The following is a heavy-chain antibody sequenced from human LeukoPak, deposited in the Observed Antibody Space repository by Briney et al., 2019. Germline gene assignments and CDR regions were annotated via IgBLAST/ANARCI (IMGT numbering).Heavy chain of an antibody. V-gene: IGHV1-2*02. CDR2: IYPNNGAT. D-gene: IGHD3-10*01. CDR1: GYTFSGTGWY. Sequence: ASLKVSCRASGYTFSGTGWYLYWLRQAPGQGLECMGWIYPNNGATAYAQKFQGRVAMTRDTSISTAYMELRRLRPDDTAVYYCARDGPAQMVEFDYWGQGTLVTVSS. J-gene: IGHJ4*02. CDR3: ARDGPAQMVEFDY.